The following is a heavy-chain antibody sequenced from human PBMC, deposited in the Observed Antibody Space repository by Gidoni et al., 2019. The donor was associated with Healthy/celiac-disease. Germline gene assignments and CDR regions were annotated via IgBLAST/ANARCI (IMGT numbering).Heavy chain of an antibody. CDR2: IYYSGST. CDR1: GGSISSYY. J-gene: IGHJ2*01. V-gene: IGHV4-59*08. CDR3: ARLGANYWYFDL. Sequence: QVQLQESCPGLVKPSATLSLTCTVSGGSISSYYWSWIRQPPGKGLEWIGYIYYSGSTNYNPSLKSRVTISVDTSKNQFSLKLSSVTAADTAVYYCARLGANYWYFDLWGRGTLVTVSS. D-gene: IGHD3-10*01.